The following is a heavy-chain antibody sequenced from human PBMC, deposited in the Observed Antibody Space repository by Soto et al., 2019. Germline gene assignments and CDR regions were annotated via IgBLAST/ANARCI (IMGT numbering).Heavy chain of an antibody. CDR3: AKGLFPFYAGRTVPPPQIDS. CDR1: GFTFSSYA. Sequence: GGSLRLSCAASGFTFSSYAMSWVRQAPGKGLEWVSAISGSGGSTYYADSVKGRFTISRDNSKNTLYLQMNSLRAEDTAVYYCAKGLFPFYAGRTVPPPQIDSWGQGTLVTVSS. J-gene: IGHJ4*02. CDR2: ISGSGGST. D-gene: IGHD2-21*01. V-gene: IGHV3-23*01.